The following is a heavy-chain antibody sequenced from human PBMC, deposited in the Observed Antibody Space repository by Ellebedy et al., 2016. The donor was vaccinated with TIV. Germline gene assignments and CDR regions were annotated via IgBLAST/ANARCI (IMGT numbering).Heavy chain of an antibody. J-gene: IGHJ4*02. V-gene: IGHV3-23*01. CDR1: RGTFSSYA. Sequence: SXKASRGTFSSYAMSWVRQAPGKGLEWVSAISGSGGSTYYADSVKGRFTISRDNSKNTLFLQMNSLRGEDTAVYYCAKGGRGSWCSDSWGQGTLVTVSS. CDR2: ISGSGGST. D-gene: IGHD6-13*01. CDR3: AKGGRGSWCSDS.